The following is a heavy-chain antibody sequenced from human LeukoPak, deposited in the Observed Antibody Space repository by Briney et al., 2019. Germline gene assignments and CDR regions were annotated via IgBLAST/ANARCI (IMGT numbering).Heavy chain of an antibody. D-gene: IGHD6-13*01. CDR1: GFTFSSYE. V-gene: IGHV3-48*03. J-gene: IGHJ6*02. Sequence: GGSLRLSCAASGFTFSSYEMNWVRQAPGKGLEWVSHISSSGSTIYYADSVKGRFTISRDSAKNSLYLQMSSLRAEDTAVYYCARELKQLVLKNDYYYGMDVWGQGTTVTVSS. CDR2: ISSSGSTI. CDR3: ARELKQLVLKNDYYYGMDV.